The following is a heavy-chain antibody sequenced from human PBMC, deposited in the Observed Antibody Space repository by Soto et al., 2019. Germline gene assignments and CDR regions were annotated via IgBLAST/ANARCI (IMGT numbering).Heavy chain of an antibody. CDR3: AKGSFDY. V-gene: IGHV3-30*18. CDR2: ISYDGSNK. CDR1: GFTFSSYG. Sequence: QVQLVESGGGVVQPGRSLRLSCAASGFTFSSYGMHWVRQAPGKGLEWVAVISYDGSNKYYADSVKGRFTISRDNSKNTLYLQMESLRADDTAVYCCAKGSFDYWGQGTLVTVSS. J-gene: IGHJ4*02.